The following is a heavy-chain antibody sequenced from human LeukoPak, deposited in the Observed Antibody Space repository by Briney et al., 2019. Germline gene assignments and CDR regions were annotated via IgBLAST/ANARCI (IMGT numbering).Heavy chain of an antibody. Sequence: ASVKVSCKASGYTFTGYYMHWVRQAPGQGLEWTGWINPNSGGTNYAQKFQGRVTMTRDTSISTAYMELSRLRSDDTAVYDRARDRPLIVVVSATEARGTGFTVTVSS. J-gene: IGHJ6*04. CDR3: ARDRPLIVVVSATEA. CDR1: GYTFTGYY. CDR2: INPNSGGT. D-gene: IGHD2-2*01. V-gene: IGHV1-2*02.